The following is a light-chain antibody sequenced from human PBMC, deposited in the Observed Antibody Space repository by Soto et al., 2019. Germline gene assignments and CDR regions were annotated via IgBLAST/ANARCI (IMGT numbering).Light chain of an antibody. J-gene: IGKJ5*01. CDR1: QSVTSY. V-gene: IGKV3-11*01. CDR3: QQRSSWPIT. CDR2: DAS. Sequence: EIVLTQSPATLSLSPGERATLSCMASQSVTSYLAWYQQRPGQAPRLLIYDASRRATGIPARFSGSGSGADFTPTISTLEPEDFAVYYCQQRSSWPITFGQGTRLEI.